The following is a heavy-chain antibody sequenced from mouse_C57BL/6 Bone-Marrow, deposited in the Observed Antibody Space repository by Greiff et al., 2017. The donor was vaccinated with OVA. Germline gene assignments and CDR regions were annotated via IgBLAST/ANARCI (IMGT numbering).Heavy chain of an antibody. D-gene: IGHD2-1*01. Sequence: VQLKQSGPGLAKPSQSLSLSCSVTGYSITSDYWNWIRKFPGNKLEYMGYISYSGSTYYNPSLKSRISITRDTSKNQYYLQLNSVTTEDTATYYGARSRNYVAMDYWGQGTSVTVSS. J-gene: IGHJ4*01. CDR2: ISYSGST. CDR1: GYSITSDY. CDR3: ARSRNYVAMDY. V-gene: IGHV3-8*01.